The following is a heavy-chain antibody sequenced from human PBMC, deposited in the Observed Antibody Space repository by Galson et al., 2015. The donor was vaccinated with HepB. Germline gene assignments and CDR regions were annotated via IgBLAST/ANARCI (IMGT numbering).Heavy chain of an antibody. V-gene: IGHV1-18*01. Sequence: SVKVSCKASGYTFTSNGINWVRQAPGQGLEWMGWIGSYNVNTRYAQKFHGRVTMTADTSTTTAYMELRSLTSDDTAIYYCTGGRPYFDYWGHGTLVTVSS. CDR3: TGGRPYFDY. CDR2: IGSYNVNT. J-gene: IGHJ4*01. CDR1: GYTFTSNG.